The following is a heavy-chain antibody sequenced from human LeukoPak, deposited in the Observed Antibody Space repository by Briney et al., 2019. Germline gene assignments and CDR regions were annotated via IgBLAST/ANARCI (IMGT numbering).Heavy chain of an antibody. CDR2: MNPSGST. J-gene: IGHJ6*03. CDR1: GGSFSGYY. CDR3: ARLVRPRDYYYYYMDV. Sequence: PSETLSLTCAVYGGSFSGYYWTWIRQTPEEGLEWIGEMNPSGSTNYNPSLKSRVTISVDTSKNQFSLELSSVTAADTAVYYCARLVRPRDYYYYYMDVWGKGTTVTVSS. D-gene: IGHD2-8*01. V-gene: IGHV4-34*01.